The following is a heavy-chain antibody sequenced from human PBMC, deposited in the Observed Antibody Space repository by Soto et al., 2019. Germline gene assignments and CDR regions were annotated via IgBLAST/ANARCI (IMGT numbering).Heavy chain of an antibody. CDR1: GYTFTSYG. CDR2: ISAYNGNT. Sequence: ASVKVSCKASGYTFTSYGISWVRQAPGQGLEWMGWISAYNGNTNYAQKLQGRVTMTTDTSTSTAYMELRSLRSDDTAVYYCAREASCSGGSCYGNWFDPWGQGTLVTVSS. J-gene: IGHJ5*02. CDR3: AREASCSGGSCYGNWFDP. D-gene: IGHD2-15*01. V-gene: IGHV1-18*01.